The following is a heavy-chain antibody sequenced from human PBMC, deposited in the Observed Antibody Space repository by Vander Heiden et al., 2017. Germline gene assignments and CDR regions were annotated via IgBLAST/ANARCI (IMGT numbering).Heavy chain of an antibody. D-gene: IGHD1-26*01. CDR3: TRGPSGNYDA. Sequence: EVQLVESGGGLVQPGGSLRRSCSASGFRFSDYTMNWVRPTPGKRLEWVAYISTTGSTTYYAGSVEGRFTISRDDDKKSLFLHMNRRSGEDTALYYCTRGPSGNYDAGGKGTRVIVSS. V-gene: IGHV3-48*04. J-gene: IGHJ1*01. CDR1: GFRFSDYT. CDR2: ISTTGSTT.